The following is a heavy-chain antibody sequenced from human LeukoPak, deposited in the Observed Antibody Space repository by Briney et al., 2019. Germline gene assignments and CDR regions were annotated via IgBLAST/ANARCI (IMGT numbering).Heavy chain of an antibody. J-gene: IGHJ3*02. Sequence: PGGSLRLSCAASTFTFSSYEMNWVRQAPGKGLEWVSYIGSSGSTIYYPDSVKGRFTISRDNAKNSLYLQMNSLRGEDTAVYYCARGGYCSGGTCYRFNAFDIWGLGTMVIVSS. V-gene: IGHV3-48*03. CDR1: TFTFSSYE. CDR2: IGSSGSTI. D-gene: IGHD2-15*01. CDR3: ARGGYCSGGTCYRFNAFDI.